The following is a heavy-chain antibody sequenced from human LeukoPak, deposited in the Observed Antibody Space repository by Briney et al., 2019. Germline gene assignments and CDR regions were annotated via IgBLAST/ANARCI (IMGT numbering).Heavy chain of an antibody. J-gene: IGHJ5*02. Sequence: ASVEVSCKASGYTFTNYYIHWVRQAPGHGLEWMGRINPNTGATKYAQKFQGRVSMIRDRSINTAFMEVSRLRYDDTAVYYCARDQGDGGNSFDPWGQGILVTVSS. V-gene: IGHV1-2*06. CDR3: ARDQGDGGNSFDP. CDR1: GYTFTNYY. CDR2: INPNTGAT. D-gene: IGHD4-23*01.